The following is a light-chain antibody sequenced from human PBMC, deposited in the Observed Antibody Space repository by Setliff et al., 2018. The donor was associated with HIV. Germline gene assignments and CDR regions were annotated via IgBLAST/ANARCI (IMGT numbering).Light chain of an antibody. V-gene: IGLV2-14*01. CDR3: SSYRVTSTL. J-gene: IGLJ1*01. Sequence: QSALAQPASVSGSPGQSITISCTGISSDVGGYNYVSWYQQHPGKAPKLMIYEVSNRPSGVSDRFSGSKSGNTASLSISGLQAEDEADYYCSSYRVTSTLFGTGTKVTV. CDR2: EVS. CDR1: SSDVGGYNY.